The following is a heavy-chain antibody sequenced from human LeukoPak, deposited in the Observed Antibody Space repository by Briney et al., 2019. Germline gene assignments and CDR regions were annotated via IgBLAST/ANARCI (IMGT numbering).Heavy chain of an antibody. V-gene: IGHV4-61*02. J-gene: IGHJ6*03. CDR1: GGSISSGNYY. CDR2: IFTSVST. Sequence: SQTLSLTCTVSGGSISSGNYYWSWIRQPAGKGLEYIGRIFTSVSTNYNPSLKSRVTISVDTSKNQFSLKLSSVTAADTAVYYCARVEEGYGSGRRENYYYYYMDVWGKGTTVTISS. D-gene: IGHD3-10*01. CDR3: ARVEEGYGSGRRENYYYYYMDV.